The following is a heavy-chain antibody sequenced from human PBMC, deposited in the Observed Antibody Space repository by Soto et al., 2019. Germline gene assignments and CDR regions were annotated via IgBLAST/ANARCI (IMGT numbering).Heavy chain of an antibody. D-gene: IGHD3-10*01. J-gene: IGHJ5*02. CDR2: ISSSGSTR. V-gene: IGHV3-11*01. CDR1: GFTFSDYY. Sequence: PGGSRRLSCAASGFTFSDYYMSWIRQAPGKGLEWVSYISSSGSTRYYADSVKGRFTISRDNAKNSLYLQMNSLRAEDTAVYYCARVLVRGVIITLFPRWFDPWGQGTLVTVSS. CDR3: ARVLVRGVIITLFPRWFDP.